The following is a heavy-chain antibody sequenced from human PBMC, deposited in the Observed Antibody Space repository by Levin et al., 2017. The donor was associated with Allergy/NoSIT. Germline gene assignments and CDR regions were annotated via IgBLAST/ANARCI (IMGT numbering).Heavy chain of an antibody. Sequence: SETLPLTCAVSGYSISSGYYWGWIRQPPGKGLQWIGSISHSGSTFYIPSLQSRATISLDTSKNQFSLKMSSVTAADTAVYYCARASHCTGGSCYSLFDYWGQGTLVTVSS. J-gene: IGHJ4*02. CDR1: GYSISSGYY. V-gene: IGHV4-38-2*01. D-gene: IGHD2-15*01. CDR3: ARASHCTGGSCYSLFDY. CDR2: ISHSGST.